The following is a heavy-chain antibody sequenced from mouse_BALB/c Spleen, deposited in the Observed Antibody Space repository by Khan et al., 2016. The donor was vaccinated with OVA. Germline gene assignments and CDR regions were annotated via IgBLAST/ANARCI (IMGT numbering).Heavy chain of an antibody. J-gene: IGHJ4*01. Sequence: QVQLQQSGPELVKPGASVKMSCKASGYTFTDYVISWVKQRTGQGLEWIGELYPGSGSIYYNEQFKGKATLTADTSSNTAYLQLSSPTSEDSAVFFCDKSFYGNSYAMDDGGQGTSVTVSS. D-gene: IGHD2-1*01. CDR3: DKSFYGNSYAMDD. CDR1: GYTFTDYV. CDR2: LYPGSGSI. V-gene: IGHV1-81*01.